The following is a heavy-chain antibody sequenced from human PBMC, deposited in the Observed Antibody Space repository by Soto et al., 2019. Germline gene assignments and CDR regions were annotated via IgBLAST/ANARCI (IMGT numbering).Heavy chain of an antibody. V-gene: IGHV3-30*18. CDR1: GFTFSSYG. CDR3: AKDYSVAVAGYPGAYFQH. Sequence: GGSLRLSCAASGFTFSSYGMHWVRQAPGKGLEWVAVISYDGSNKYYADSVKGRFTISRDNSKNTLYLQMNSLRAEDTAVYYCAKDYSVAVAGYPGAYFQHWGQGTLVTVSS. CDR2: ISYDGSNK. D-gene: IGHD6-19*01. J-gene: IGHJ1*01.